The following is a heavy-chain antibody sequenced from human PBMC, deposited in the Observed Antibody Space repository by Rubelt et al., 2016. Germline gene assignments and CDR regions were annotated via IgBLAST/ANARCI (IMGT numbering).Heavy chain of an antibody. Sequence: WVRQAPGQRPEWMGWLNPRSGYTLISQKFEGRVTLTSDTSTSTAYMDLSGLRYDDTAVYFCARRSLNHFCYSDVWGQGTQVTVSS. D-gene: IGHD2-2*02. V-gene: IGHV1-2*02. CDR3: ARRSLNHFCYSDV. CDR2: LNPRSGYT. J-gene: IGHJ4*02.